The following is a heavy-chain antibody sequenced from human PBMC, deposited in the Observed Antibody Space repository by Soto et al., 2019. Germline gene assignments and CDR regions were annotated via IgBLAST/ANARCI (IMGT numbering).Heavy chain of an antibody. CDR3: ARTAIFGVANWFDP. Sequence: SETMSLPCSVSGGSIRSSSYCWGWIRKPPGKGLEWIGSIYYSGSTYYNPSLKSRVTISVDTSKNQFSLKLSSVTAADTAVYYCARTAIFGVANWFDPWGQGTLVTVSS. D-gene: IGHD3-3*01. V-gene: IGHV4-39*01. CDR2: IYYSGST. CDR1: GGSIRSSSYC. J-gene: IGHJ5*02.